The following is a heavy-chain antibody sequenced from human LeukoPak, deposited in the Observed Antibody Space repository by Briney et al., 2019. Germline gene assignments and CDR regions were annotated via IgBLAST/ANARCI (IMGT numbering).Heavy chain of an antibody. CDR1: GFTFSSYS. Sequence: GGSLRLSCAASGFTFSSYSMNWVRQAPGKGLEWVSSISSSSSYIYYADSVKGRFTISRDNAKNSLYLQMDSLRAEVTAVYYCARDPIVVVPAAYHDYWGQGTLVTVSS. CDR2: ISSSSSYI. V-gene: IGHV3-21*01. CDR3: ARDPIVVVPAAYHDY. D-gene: IGHD2-2*01. J-gene: IGHJ4*02.